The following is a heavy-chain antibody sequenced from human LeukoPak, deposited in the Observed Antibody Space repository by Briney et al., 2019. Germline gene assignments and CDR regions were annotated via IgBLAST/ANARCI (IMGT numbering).Heavy chain of an antibody. J-gene: IGHJ4*02. V-gene: IGHV3-74*01. D-gene: IGHD5-24*01. Sequence: PGGSLRLSCAASGFTFSSYEMNWVRQAPGKGLVWVSRIRGDGNDVSYADSVEGRFTISRDNAKNMLYLQMSSLRVEDTALYYCARGVEKATINELNYWGQGTLVTVSS. CDR1: GFTFSSYE. CDR2: IRGDGNDV. CDR3: ARGVEKATINELNY.